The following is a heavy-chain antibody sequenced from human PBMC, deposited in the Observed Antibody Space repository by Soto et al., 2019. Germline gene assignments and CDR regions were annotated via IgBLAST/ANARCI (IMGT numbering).Heavy chain of an antibody. CDR1: GYTFAGYY. V-gene: IGHV1-2*02. Sequence: ASVKVSCKASGYTFAGYYMHWGRQAPGQGLEWMGWINPNSGGTNYAQKFQGRVTMTRDTSISTAYMELSRLRSDDTAVYYCARDQLKRKYYDSSGYPDYWGQGTLVTFSS. CDR2: INPNSGGT. J-gene: IGHJ4*02. D-gene: IGHD3-22*01. CDR3: ARDQLKRKYYDSSGYPDY.